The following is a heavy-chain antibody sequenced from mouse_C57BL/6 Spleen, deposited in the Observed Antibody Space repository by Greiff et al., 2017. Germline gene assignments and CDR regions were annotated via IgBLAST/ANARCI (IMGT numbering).Heavy chain of an antibody. CDR1: GYTFTSYG. CDR2: IYPRSGNT. Sequence: VQLQQSGAELARPGASVKLSCKASGYTFTSYGISWVKQRTGQGLEWIGEIYPRSGNTYYNEKFKGKATLTADKSSSTAYMELRSLTSEDSAVYFCARYYYGYNYVLAYWGQGTLVTVSA. CDR3: ARYYYGYNYVLAY. V-gene: IGHV1-81*01. J-gene: IGHJ3*01. D-gene: IGHD1-1*01.